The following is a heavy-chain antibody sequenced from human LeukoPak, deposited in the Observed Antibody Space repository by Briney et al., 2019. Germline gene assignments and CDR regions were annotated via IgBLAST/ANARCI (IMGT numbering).Heavy chain of an antibody. Sequence: ETLSLTCTVSGGSVSSGSYYWSWIRQPPGKGLEWIGYIYYSGSTNYNPSLKSRVTISVDTSKNQFSLKLSSVTAADTAVYYCARASRWDGMDVWGKGTTVTVSS. D-gene: IGHD3-16*01. V-gene: IGHV4-61*01. CDR2: IYYSGST. CDR3: ARASRWDGMDV. CDR1: GGSVSSGSYY. J-gene: IGHJ6*04.